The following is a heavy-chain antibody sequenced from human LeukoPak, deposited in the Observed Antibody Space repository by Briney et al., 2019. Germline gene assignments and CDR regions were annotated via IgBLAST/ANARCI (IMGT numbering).Heavy chain of an antibody. CDR2: IYYSGSA. CDR3: ARVISPYYYDSSGYYGDWFDP. CDR1: GGSISSYY. D-gene: IGHD3-22*01. V-gene: IGHV4-59*01. Sequence: SETLSLTCTVSGGSISSYYWSWIRQPPGKGLEWIGYIYYSGSANYNPSLKSRVTISVDTSKNQFSLKLSSVTAADTAVYYCARVISPYYYDSSGYYGDWFDPWGQGTLVTVSS. J-gene: IGHJ5*02.